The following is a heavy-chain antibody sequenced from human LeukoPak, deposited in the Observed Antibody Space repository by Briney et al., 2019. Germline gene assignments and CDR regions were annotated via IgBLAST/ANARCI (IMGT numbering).Heavy chain of an antibody. Sequence: GASVKVSCKASGYTFTGYYMHWVRQAPGQGLEWMGWINPNSGGTNYAQKFQGRVTMTRDTSISTAYMELSRLRSDDTAVYYCARTGASYSSSDYFDYWGQGTLVTVPS. D-gene: IGHD6-6*01. CDR2: INPNSGGT. CDR1: GYTFTGYY. V-gene: IGHV1-2*02. J-gene: IGHJ4*02. CDR3: ARTGASYSSSDYFDY.